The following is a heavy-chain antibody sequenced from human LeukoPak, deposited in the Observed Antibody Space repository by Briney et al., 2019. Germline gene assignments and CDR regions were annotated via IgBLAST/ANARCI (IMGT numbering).Heavy chain of an antibody. V-gene: IGHV3-30-3*01. CDR1: GFTFSSYA. CDR3: ARARYYGSGSYGAPDFDY. Sequence: PGGFLRLSCAASGFTFSSYAMHWVRQAPGKGLEWVAVISYDGSNKYYADSVKGRFTISRDNSKNTLYLQMNSLRAEDTAVYYCARARYYGSGSYGAPDFDYWGQGTLVTVSS. CDR2: ISYDGSNK. D-gene: IGHD3-10*01. J-gene: IGHJ4*02.